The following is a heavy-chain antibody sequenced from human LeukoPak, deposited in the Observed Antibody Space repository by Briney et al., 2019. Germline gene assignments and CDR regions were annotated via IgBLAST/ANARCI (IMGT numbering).Heavy chain of an antibody. CDR1: GITFSSYA. D-gene: IGHD6-13*01. J-gene: IGHJ4*02. CDR3: AKSYSSSWEFDY. Sequence: GGSLRLSCAASGITFSSYAMSWVRQAPGKGLEWVSAISGSGGSTYYADSVKGRFTISRDNSKNTPYLQMNSLRAEDTAVYYCAKSYSSSWEFDYWGQGTLVTASS. CDR2: ISGSGGST. V-gene: IGHV3-23*01.